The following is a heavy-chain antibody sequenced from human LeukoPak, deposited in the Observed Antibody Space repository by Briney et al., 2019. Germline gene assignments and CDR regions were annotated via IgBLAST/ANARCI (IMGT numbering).Heavy chain of an antibody. Sequence: GASVKVSCKASGYTFTDYYIHWVRQAPGQGLQWMGWINPNSGGTNYAQKFQGRVTMTRDTSISTAYMELSRLRSDDTAVYYCARARGYQLLKYNWFDPWGQGTLVTVSS. J-gene: IGHJ5*02. D-gene: IGHD2-2*01. CDR1: GYTFTDYY. V-gene: IGHV1-2*02. CDR2: INPNSGGT. CDR3: ARARGYQLLKYNWFDP.